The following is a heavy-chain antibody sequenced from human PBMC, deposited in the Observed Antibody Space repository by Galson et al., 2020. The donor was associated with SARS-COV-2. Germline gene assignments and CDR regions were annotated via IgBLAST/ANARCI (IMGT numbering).Heavy chain of an antibody. CDR3: TRGPGEIAPT. V-gene: IGHV3-49*03. CDR2: IRSKAYGGTT. Sequence: GESLKISCTASGLTFGDYAMSWFRQAPGKGLERVGFIRSKAYGGTTEYAASVKGRFTISRDDSKSIAYLQMNSLKTEYTAVYYGTRGPGEIAPTWCQGTLVTVSS. CDR1: GLTFGDYA. J-gene: IGHJ5*02. D-gene: IGHD2-21*01.